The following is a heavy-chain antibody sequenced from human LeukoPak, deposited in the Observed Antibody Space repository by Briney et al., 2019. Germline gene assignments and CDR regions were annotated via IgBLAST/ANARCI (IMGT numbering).Heavy chain of an antibody. CDR1: GYTFTGYY. D-gene: IGHD3-3*01. CDR3: ARGLAASSYYH. V-gene: IGHV1-2*06. Sequence: ASVKVSCKASGYTFTGYYLYWVRQAPGQGLEWMGRINPNSGDTNYAQKFQGRATMTRDTSITTAYMELSRLTSDDTAVYYCARGLAASSYYHWGQGTLVTVSS. CDR2: INPNSGDT. J-gene: IGHJ4*02.